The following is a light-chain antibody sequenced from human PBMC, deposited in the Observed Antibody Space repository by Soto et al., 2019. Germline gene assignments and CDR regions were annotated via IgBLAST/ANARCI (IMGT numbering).Light chain of an antibody. Sequence: EIVMTQSPATLSASPGERATLSCRASLSVSSNLAWYQQNSGQPPRLLIYGASTRSTGIPTRFSGSGSGTEFTLSIRGLQSEAFAVYHCQQYNNWPPWTCGQGNKVEIK. CDR3: QQYNNWPPWT. J-gene: IGKJ1*01. V-gene: IGKV3-15*01. CDR1: LSVSSN. CDR2: GAS.